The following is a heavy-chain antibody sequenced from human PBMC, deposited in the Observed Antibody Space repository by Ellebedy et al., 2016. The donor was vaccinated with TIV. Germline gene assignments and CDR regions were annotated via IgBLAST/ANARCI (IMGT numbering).Heavy chain of an antibody. J-gene: IGHJ4*02. D-gene: IGHD5-18*01. CDR2: IYPGDSDT. Sequence: GGSLRLSXKGSGYSFTSYWISWVRQLPGKGLEWMGIIYPGDSDTRYSPSFQGQVTISADKSISTAYLQWSSLKASDTAMYYCARQTYSYGFQLFDYWGQGTLVTVSS. CDR3: ARQTYSYGFQLFDY. V-gene: IGHV5-51*01. CDR1: GYSFTSYW.